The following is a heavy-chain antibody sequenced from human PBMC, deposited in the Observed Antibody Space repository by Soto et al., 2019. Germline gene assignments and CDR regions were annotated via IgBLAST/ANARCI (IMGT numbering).Heavy chain of an antibody. Sequence: QVQLVQSGAEVKKPGSSVKVSCKASGGTFSSYAISWVRQAPGQGLEWMGGIIPIFGTANYAQKFQGRVTITADKSTSTAYMELSSLRSEDTAVYYCAREDRYYGWGSYTYYYGMDVWGQGTTVTVS. CDR1: GGTFSSYA. CDR2: IIPIFGTA. V-gene: IGHV1-69*06. D-gene: IGHD3-10*01. J-gene: IGHJ6*02. CDR3: AREDRYYGWGSYTYYYGMDV.